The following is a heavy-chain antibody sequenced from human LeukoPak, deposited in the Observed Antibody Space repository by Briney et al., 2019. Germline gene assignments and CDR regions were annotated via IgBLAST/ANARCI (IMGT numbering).Heavy chain of an antibody. J-gene: IGHJ4*02. CDR1: GFTFSSYS. V-gene: IGHV3-21*01. CDR2: ISSSSSYI. CDR3: ARDRGYCSSTSCYVRSGIDY. Sequence: GSLRLSCAASGFTFSSYSMNWVRQAPGKGLEWVSSISSSSSYIYYADSVKGRFTISRDNAKNSLYLQMNSLRAEDTAVYYCARDRGYCSSTSCYVRSGIDYWGQGTLVTVSS. D-gene: IGHD2-2*03.